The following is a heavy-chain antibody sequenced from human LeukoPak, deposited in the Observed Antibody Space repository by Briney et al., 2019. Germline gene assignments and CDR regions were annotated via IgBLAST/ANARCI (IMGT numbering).Heavy chain of an antibody. V-gene: IGHV3-30*04. D-gene: IGHD4-17*01. CDR3: ARALDYGDAFGI. Sequence: PGGSLRLSCAASRYTFSSYAMHWASQAPDKGLGWVAVISYDGSNKYYADSVKGRFTISRDNSKNTLYLQMNSLRAEDTAVYYCARALDYGDAFGIWGQGTMFTVSS. J-gene: IGHJ3*02. CDR2: ISYDGSNK. CDR1: RYTFSSYA.